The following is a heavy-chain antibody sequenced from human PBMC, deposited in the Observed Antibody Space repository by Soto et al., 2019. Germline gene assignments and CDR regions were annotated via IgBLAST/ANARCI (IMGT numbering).Heavy chain of an antibody. CDR1: GGSISSSSYY. Sequence: PSETLSLTCTVSGGSISSSSYYWGWIRQPPGKGLEWIGSIYYSGSTYYNPSLKSRVTISVDTSKNQFSLKLSSVTAADTAVYFCARFRRNYFDYWGQGTQVTVSS. J-gene: IGHJ4*02. CDR2: IYYSGST. D-gene: IGHD3-10*01. CDR3: ARFRRNYFDY. V-gene: IGHV4-39*07.